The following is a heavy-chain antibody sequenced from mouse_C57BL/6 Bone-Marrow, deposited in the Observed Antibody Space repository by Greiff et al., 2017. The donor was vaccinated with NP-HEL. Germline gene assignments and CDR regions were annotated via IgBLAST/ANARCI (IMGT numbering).Heavy chain of an antibody. J-gene: IGHJ3*01. CDR2: IYPRSGNT. D-gene: IGHD4-1*01. Sequence: VQLQQSGAELARPGASVKLSCKASGYTFTSYGISWVKQRTGQGLEWIGEIYPRSGNTYYNEKFKGKATLTADKSSSTAYMELRSLTSEDSAVYFCARNWVWFAYWGQGTLVTVSA. V-gene: IGHV1-81*01. CDR1: GYTFTSYG. CDR3: ARNWVWFAY.